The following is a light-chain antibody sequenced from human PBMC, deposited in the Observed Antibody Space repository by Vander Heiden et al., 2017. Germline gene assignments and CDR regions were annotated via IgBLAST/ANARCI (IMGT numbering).Light chain of an antibody. J-gene: IGKJ1*01. V-gene: IGKV4-1*01. CDR1: QRVLSSSNNKNY. CDR3: QQYYSRFRR. Sequence: DIVMTQSPDCLAVSLGERATINCKSSQRVLSSSNNKNYLAWYQPKPGQPPKLLIYWASTRESGVPARFSGSGSGTDFTLTISSLQAEDVAVYYCQQYYSRFRRFGQGTKVEFK. CDR2: WAS.